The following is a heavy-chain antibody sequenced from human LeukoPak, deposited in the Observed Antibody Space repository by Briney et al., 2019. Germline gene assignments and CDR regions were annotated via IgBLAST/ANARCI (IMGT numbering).Heavy chain of an antibody. J-gene: IGHJ6*03. Sequence: SETLSLTCTVSGGSISSYYWSWIRQPPGKGLEWIGYIYYSGITNYNPSLKSRVTISVATSKTQFSLTLSSVTAADTAVYYCARVEEGYGAGRRENYYYYCMDVWSKGTTVTISS. CDR3: ARVEEGYGAGRRENYYYYCMDV. V-gene: IGHV4-59*01. D-gene: IGHD3-10*01. CDR1: GGSISSYY. CDR2: IYYSGIT.